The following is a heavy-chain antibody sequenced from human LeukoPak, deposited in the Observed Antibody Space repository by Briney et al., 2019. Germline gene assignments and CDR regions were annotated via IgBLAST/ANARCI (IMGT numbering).Heavy chain of an antibody. CDR2: IYYSGST. Sequence: SETLSLTCTVSGGSISSGDYYWSWIRQPPGKGLEWIGYIYYSGSTYYNPSLKSRVTISVDTSKNQFSLRLSSVTAADTAVYYCARVVFDYYDSSGYYYFDYWGQGTLVTVSS. D-gene: IGHD3-22*01. CDR3: ARVVFDYYDSSGYYYFDY. V-gene: IGHV4-30-4*01. CDR1: GGSISSGDYY. J-gene: IGHJ4*02.